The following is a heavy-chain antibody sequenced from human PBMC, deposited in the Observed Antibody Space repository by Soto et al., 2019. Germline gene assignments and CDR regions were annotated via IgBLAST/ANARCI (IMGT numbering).Heavy chain of an antibody. CDR2: ISAYNHDT. D-gene: IGHD3-22*01. Sequence: ASVKVSCKASGYMYSRYGISWVRQAPGQGLEWMGWISAYNHDTSYLQKFQGRLTMATDTATSTAFMELRSMTSDDTAVYYCARATRNNSGNKLYLDYWGQGTLVTVSS. CDR3: ARATRNNSGNKLYLDY. J-gene: IGHJ4*02. V-gene: IGHV1-18*01. CDR1: GYMYSRYG.